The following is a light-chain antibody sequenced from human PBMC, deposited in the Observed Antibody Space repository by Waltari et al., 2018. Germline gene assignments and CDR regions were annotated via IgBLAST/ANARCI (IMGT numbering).Light chain of an antibody. CDR1: RSDVGCYNY. J-gene: IGLJ1*01. CDR2: DVT. Sequence: QSALTQPRSVSGSPGQSVAIPFTGTRSDVGCYNYVSWYQQPPGKAPKLMIYDVTERPSGVPDRFSGSKSGNTASLTVSGLQAEDEADYYCCSFAAGDAYVFGTGTKVSVL. CDR3: CSFAAGDAYV. V-gene: IGLV2-11*01.